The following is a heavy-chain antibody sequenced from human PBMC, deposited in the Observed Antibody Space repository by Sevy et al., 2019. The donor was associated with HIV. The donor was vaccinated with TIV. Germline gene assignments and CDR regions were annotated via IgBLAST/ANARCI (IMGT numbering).Heavy chain of an antibody. V-gene: IGHV3-33*01. CDR2: IWYDGSNK. Sequence: GGSLRLSCAASGFTFSSYGMHWVRQAPGKGLEWVAVIWYDGSNKHYADSVKGRFTISRDNSKNTLYLQMSSLRVEDTAVYYCARDFSAATSFGMDVWGQGTTVTVSS. CDR3: ARDFSAATSFGMDV. D-gene: IGHD6-13*01. CDR1: GFTFSSYG. J-gene: IGHJ6*02.